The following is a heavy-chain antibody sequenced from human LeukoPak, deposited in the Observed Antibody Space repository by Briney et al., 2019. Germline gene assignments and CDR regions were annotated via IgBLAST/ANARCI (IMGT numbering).Heavy chain of an antibody. CDR1: GYTFTRYY. CDR3: ATSFRAVNWFVP. CDR2: INPSGGST. J-gene: IGHJ5*02. Sequence: ASVKVSCKASGYTFTRYYMDWVRQAPGQGLEWMGIINPSGGSTNYAQKFQGRVTMTRDTSTSTIYMEVSSLRSEDTAVYYCATSFRAVNWFVPWGQGTLVTVSS. D-gene: IGHD3-10*01. V-gene: IGHV1-46*01.